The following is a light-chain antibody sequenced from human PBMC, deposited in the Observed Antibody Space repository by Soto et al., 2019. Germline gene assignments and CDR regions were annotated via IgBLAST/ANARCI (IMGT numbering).Light chain of an antibody. CDR2: DVT. V-gene: IGLV2-11*01. CDR1: SSDVGAYNY. J-gene: IGLJ2*01. CDR3: CSYAGSNILL. Sequence: QSALTQPRSVSGSPGQSITISCPGTSSDVGAYNYVSWYQQHPGKSPKVMIYDVTKRPSGVPDRFSGSKSDNPASLTISGLKAEDEADYYCCSYAGSNILLFGGGTKLTVL.